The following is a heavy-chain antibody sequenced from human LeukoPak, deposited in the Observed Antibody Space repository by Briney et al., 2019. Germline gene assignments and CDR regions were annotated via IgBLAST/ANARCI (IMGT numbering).Heavy chain of an antibody. D-gene: IGHD3-3*01. J-gene: IGHJ6*03. Sequence: SQTLSLTCTVSGGSISSGSYYWSWIRQPAGKGLEWIGRIYTSGSTNYNPSLKSRVTISVDTSKNQFSLKLSSVTAVDTAVYYCARDKVGFFGVVIYYYYMDVWGKGTTVTVSS. V-gene: IGHV4-61*02. CDR2: IYTSGST. CDR3: ARDKVGFFGVVIYYYYMDV. CDR1: GGSISSGSYY.